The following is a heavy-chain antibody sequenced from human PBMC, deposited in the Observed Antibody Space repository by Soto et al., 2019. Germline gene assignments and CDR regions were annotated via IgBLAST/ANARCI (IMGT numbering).Heavy chain of an antibody. CDR2: INAYNGNT. V-gene: IGHV1-18*01. CDR3: ARGDDSSGYYLGYFQH. D-gene: IGHD3-22*01. J-gene: IGHJ1*01. CDR1: GYTFTSYG. Sequence: ASVKVSCKASGYTFTSYGISWVRQAPGQGLEWMGWINAYNGNTNYAQKFQGRVTMTTDTSTSTAYMELRSLRSDDTAVYYCARGDDSSGYYLGYFQHWGQGTLVTVSS.